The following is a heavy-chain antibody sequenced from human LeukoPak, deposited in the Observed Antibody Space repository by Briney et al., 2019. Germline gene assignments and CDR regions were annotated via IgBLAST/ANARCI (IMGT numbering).Heavy chain of an antibody. CDR3: ARAYTYGLNY. D-gene: IGHD5-18*01. CDR2: INPSGGST. J-gene: IGHJ4*02. V-gene: IGHV1-46*01. CDR1: GYTFTHYY. Sequence: ASVKVSCKASGYTFTHYYMHWVRQVPGQGLEWMGTINPSGGSTSYAQKFQGRVTMTRDTSTSTAYMELSSLRTEDTAVFYCARAYTYGLNYWGQGTLVTVSS.